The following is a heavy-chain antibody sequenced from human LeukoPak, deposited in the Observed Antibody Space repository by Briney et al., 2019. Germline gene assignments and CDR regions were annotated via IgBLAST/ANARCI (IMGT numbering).Heavy chain of an antibody. CDR2: ISAYNGNT. Sequence: ASVKVSCKASGYTFTSYGISWVRQAPGQGLEWMGWISAYNGNTNYAQKLQGRVTMTRDTSTSTVYMELSSLRSEDTAVYYCARGSITFGGVMYYWGQGTLVTVSS. CDR3: ARGSITFGGVMYY. CDR1: GYTFTSYG. D-gene: IGHD3-16*01. J-gene: IGHJ4*02. V-gene: IGHV1-18*01.